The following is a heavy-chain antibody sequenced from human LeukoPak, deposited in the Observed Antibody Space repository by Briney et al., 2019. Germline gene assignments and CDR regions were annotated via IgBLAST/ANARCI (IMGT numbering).Heavy chain of an antibody. CDR3: ARATGDGRHAFDI. J-gene: IGHJ3*02. CDR1: GFTFSSYG. CDR2: IWYGGSNK. D-gene: IGHD7-27*01. Sequence: GGSLRLSCAASGFTFSSYGMHWVRQAPGKGLEWVAVIWYGGSNKYYADSVKGRFTISRDNSKNTLYLQMNSLRAEDTAVYYCARATGDGRHAFDIWGQGTIVTVSS. V-gene: IGHV3-33*08.